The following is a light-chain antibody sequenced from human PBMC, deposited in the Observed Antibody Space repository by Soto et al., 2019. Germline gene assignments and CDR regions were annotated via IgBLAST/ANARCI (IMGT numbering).Light chain of an antibody. CDR1: QTITT. CDR2: RVS. Sequence: EIVLTQSPGTLSLSPGXRATLSCRASQTITTLAWYQRKPGQAPRLLIYRVSSRATGVPDRFSGSGSGTDYTLTISRLEPEDFAVYYCQQYGNLPLTFGGGTKVENK. V-gene: IGKV3-20*01. J-gene: IGKJ4*01. CDR3: QQYGNLPLT.